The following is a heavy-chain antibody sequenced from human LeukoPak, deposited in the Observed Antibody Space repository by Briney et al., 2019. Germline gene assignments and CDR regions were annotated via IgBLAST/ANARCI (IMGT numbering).Heavy chain of an antibody. V-gene: IGHV3-23*01. D-gene: IGHD2-2*01. CDR3: AINIVVVLAAMRGGDY. Sequence: GGSLRLSCAASGFTFSSYAMSWVRRAPGKGLEWASAISGSGGSTYYADSVKGRFTISRDNSKNTMYLQMNSLRAEDTAVYYCAINIVVVLAAMRGGDYWGQGTLVTVSS. CDR1: GFTFSSYA. CDR2: ISGSGGST. J-gene: IGHJ4*02.